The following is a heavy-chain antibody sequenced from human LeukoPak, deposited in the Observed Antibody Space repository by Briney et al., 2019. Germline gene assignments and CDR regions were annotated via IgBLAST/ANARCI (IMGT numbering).Heavy chain of an antibody. CDR3: SRQASLWDAFAT. Sequence: GGSLRLSCAASGFIFSSYWMSWVRQAPGKRPEWVANIKYDGSEKYSVDSVKGRFTISRDNAKKSLYLQMNSLRVEDTAVYYCSRQASLWDAFATGGKGKRVPVFS. V-gene: IGHV3-7*01. CDR1: GFIFSSYW. D-gene: IGHD3-16*01. CDR2: IKYDGSEK. J-gene: IGHJ3*02.